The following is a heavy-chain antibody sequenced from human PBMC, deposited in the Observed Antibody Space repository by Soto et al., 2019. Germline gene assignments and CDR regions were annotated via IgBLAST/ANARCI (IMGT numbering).Heavy chain of an antibody. Sequence: SETLSLTCTVSGGSISSYYWSWIRQPPGKGLEWIGYIYYSGSTNYNPSLKSRVTISVDTSKNQFSLKLSSVTAADTAVYYCARGVGATGAAFWGQGTLVPVSS. CDR3: ARGVGATGAAF. V-gene: IGHV4-59*01. D-gene: IGHD1-26*01. CDR2: IYYSGST. CDR1: GGSISSYY. J-gene: IGHJ4*02.